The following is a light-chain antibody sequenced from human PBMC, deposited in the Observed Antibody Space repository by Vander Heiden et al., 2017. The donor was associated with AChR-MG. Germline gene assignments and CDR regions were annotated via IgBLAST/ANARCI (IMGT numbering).Light chain of an antibody. CDR2: AAS. CDR3: RQHNTFPRT. CDR1: QGINNS. V-gene: IGKV1-17*03. Sequence: DVQMTQSPSVVSASVGDRVTITCRASQGINNSLAWFQQKPGEVPRRLIYAASILQSGVPSRFSGSASGTEFTLIINNLQPEDFATYYCRQHNTFPRTFGQGTKVEI. J-gene: IGKJ1*01.